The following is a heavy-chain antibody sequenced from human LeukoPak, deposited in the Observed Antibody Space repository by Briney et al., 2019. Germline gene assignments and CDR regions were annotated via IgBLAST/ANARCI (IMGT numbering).Heavy chain of an antibody. J-gene: IGHJ4*02. D-gene: IGHD3-16*02. V-gene: IGHV3-23*01. Sequence: PGGSLRLSCAASGFTFSSYDMNWVRQAPGKGLEWVSAISGSGGSTYYADSVKGRFTISRDNSKNTLYLQMNSLRAEDTAVYYCARLSAAGLEGFDYWGQGTLVTVSS. CDR1: GFTFSSYD. CDR3: ARLSAAGLEGFDY. CDR2: ISGSGGST.